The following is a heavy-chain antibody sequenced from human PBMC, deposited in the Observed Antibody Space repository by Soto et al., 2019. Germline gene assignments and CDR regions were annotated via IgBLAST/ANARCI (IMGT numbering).Heavy chain of an antibody. J-gene: IGHJ4*02. CDR3: SKQIYGGNT. V-gene: IGHV3-73*02. CDR1: GFTFSASA. D-gene: IGHD2-15*01. Sequence: EVQLVESGGGLVQPGGSLKLSCATSGFTFSASAMHWVRQVSGKGLEWIALIRSKANNYATTYAPSVKGRFTISRDDSQNTVYLYMNSPKTEDPAIYDWSKQIYGGNTWAQGKLVAVSA. CDR2: IRSKANNYAT.